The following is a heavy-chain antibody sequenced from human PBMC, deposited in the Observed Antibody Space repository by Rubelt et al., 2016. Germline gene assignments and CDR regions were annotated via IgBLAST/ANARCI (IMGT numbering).Heavy chain of an antibody. D-gene: IGHD4-23*01. V-gene: IGHV4-59*01. CDR1: GGSISSYY. Sequence: QVQLQESGPGLVKPSETLSLTCTVSGGSISSYYWSWIRQPPGKGLEWIGYMYYSGSTNYNPSLKSRVTILMDTSKNQFFLKLSSVTAADTAVYYCATSGGNGGDFDYWGQGTLVTVSS. CDR2: MYYSGST. CDR3: ATSGGNGGDFDY. J-gene: IGHJ4*02.